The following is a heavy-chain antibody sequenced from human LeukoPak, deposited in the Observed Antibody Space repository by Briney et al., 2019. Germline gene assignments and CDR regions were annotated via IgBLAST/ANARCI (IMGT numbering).Heavy chain of an antibody. CDR3: ASCIGWLFEDAFDI. CDR1: GYTFTSYG. V-gene: IGHV1-18*01. J-gene: IGHJ3*02. Sequence: GASVKVSCKASGYTFTSYGISWVRQAPGQGLEWMGWISAYNGNTNYAQKLQGRVTMTTDTSTSTAYMELRSLRSDDTAVYYCASCIGWLFEDAFDIWGQGTMVTVSS. CDR2: ISAYNGNT. D-gene: IGHD1-26*01.